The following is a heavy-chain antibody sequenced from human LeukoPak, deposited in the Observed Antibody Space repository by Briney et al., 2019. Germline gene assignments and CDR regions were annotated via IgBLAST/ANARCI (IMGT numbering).Heavy chain of an antibody. CDR3: ARAPAMTGTTFFDY. CDR2: IKQDGSEK. J-gene: IGHJ4*02. CDR1: GFTFSSYW. V-gene: IGHV3-7*01. D-gene: IGHD1-1*01. Sequence: GGSLRLSCAASGFTFSSYWMSWVGQAPGQGLEWVANIKQDGSEKYYVDSVKGRFTISRDYAKNSLYLQMNSLRAEDTAVYYCARAPAMTGTTFFDYRGQGTLVTVSS.